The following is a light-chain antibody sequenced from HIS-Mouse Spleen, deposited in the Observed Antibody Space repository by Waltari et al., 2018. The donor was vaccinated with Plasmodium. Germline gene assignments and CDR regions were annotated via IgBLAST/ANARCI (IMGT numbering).Light chain of an antibody. CDR1: ALPKKS. CDR2: EDS. Sequence: SYELTQPPSVSVSPGQTHRITCSGDALPKKSSYWYQQKSGQAPVLVIYEDSKRPSGIPERFSGSSSGTMATLTISGAQVEDEADYYCYSTDSSGNHRVFGGGTKLTVL. CDR3: YSTDSSGNHRV. J-gene: IGLJ3*02. V-gene: IGLV3-10*01.